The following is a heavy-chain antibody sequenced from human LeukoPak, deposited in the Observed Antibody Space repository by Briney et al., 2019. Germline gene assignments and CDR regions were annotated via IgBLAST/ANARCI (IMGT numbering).Heavy chain of an antibody. J-gene: IGHJ4*02. V-gene: IGHV4-59*06. CDR2: IYYSGST. Sequence: PSETLSLTCTVSGGSISSYYWSWIRQHPGKGLEWTGYIYYSGSTYYNPSLKSRVTISVDTSKNQFSLKLSSVAAADTAVYYCAREYRSGWTDYWGQGTLVTVSS. CDR3: AREYRSGWTDY. CDR1: GGSISSYY. D-gene: IGHD6-19*01.